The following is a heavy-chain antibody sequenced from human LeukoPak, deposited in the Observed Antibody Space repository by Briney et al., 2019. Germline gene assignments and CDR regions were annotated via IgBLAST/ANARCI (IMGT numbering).Heavy chain of an antibody. J-gene: IGHJ4*02. CDR2: ISYSGANS. Sequence: GGSLRLSCAASGFTFSGSAMSWVRQAPGEGLEWVSLISYSGANSYYTDSVKGRFIISRDNSKNTLFLQMNSLRAEDTAVYYCAREIRRGYTYGFDYWGQGTLVTVSS. CDR1: GFTFSGSA. CDR3: AREIRRGYTYGFDY. V-gene: IGHV3-23*01. D-gene: IGHD5-18*01.